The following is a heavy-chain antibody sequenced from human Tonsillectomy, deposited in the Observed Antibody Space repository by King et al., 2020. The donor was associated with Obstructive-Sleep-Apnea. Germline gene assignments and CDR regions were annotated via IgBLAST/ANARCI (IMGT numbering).Heavy chain of an antibody. CDR3: ARGLNYFDY. V-gene: IGHV3-7*04. Sequence: VQLVQSGGGLVQPGGSLRLSCAASGFTFSNYWMSWGRQAPGKGLEWVANIKQDGYGKHYVDSVKGRFTISRDNAKNSLSLQMNSLRAEDTAVYYCARGLNYFDYWGQGTLVTVSS. CDR1: GFTFSNYW. J-gene: IGHJ4*02. CDR2: IKQDGYGK.